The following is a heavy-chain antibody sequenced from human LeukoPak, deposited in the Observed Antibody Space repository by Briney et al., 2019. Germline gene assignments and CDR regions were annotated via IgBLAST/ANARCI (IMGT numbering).Heavy chain of an antibody. CDR2: INHSGST. CDR1: GGSFSGYY. CDR3: ARLIDGDYANTHFDY. V-gene: IGHV4-34*01. Sequence: SETLSLTCAVYGGSFSGYYWSWIRQPPGKGLEWIGEINHSGSTNYNPSLKGRVTLSVDTSKNQFSLKLRSVTATDTAMYYCARLIDGDYANTHFDYWGQGTRVTVSS. J-gene: IGHJ4*02. D-gene: IGHD4-17*01.